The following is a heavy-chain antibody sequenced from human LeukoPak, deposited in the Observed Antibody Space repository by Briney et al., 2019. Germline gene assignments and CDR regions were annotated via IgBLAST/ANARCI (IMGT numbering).Heavy chain of an antibody. CDR2: INHSGRT. CDR3: ARDAQGLRLGELSLHWFDP. J-gene: IGHJ5*02. Sequence: SETLSLTRALYGGSFSGYYWRWMRQPPGKGLEWIGEINHSGRTNYNPSLKSRVTISLDTSKNQFSLKLSSVTAADTAVYYCARDAQGLRLGELSLHWFDPWGQGTLVTVSS. D-gene: IGHD3-16*02. V-gene: IGHV4-34*01. CDR1: GGSFSGYY.